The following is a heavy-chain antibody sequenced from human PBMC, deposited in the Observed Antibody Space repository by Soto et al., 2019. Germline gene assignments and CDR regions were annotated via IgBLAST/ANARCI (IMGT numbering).Heavy chain of an antibody. CDR2: INHSGST. CDR3: ARGRGITIFGVTIRGGCAFDI. J-gene: IGHJ3*02. CDR1: GGSFSGYY. D-gene: IGHD3-3*01. V-gene: IGHV4-34*01. Sequence: QVQLQQWGAGLLKPSETLSLTCAVYGGSFSGYYWSWIRQPPGKGLEWIGEINHSGSTNYNPSLNSRVTLSVHTSKNQFSLKLSSVTAADTAVYYCARGRGITIFGVTIRGGCAFDIWGQGTMVTVSS.